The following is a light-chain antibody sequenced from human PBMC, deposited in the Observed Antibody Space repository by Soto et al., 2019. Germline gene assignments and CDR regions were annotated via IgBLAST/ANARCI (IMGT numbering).Light chain of an antibody. Sequence: QSALTQPRSVSGSPGQSVVISCTGTSSDVGGYSYVSWYQQYSGKAPKVIIYDVSKRPSGVPDRFSGSKSGNTASLTISGLQAEDEADYYCCSYAGINAFVFGTGTKVTVL. J-gene: IGLJ1*01. CDR3: CSYAGINAFV. CDR1: SSDVGGYSY. V-gene: IGLV2-11*01. CDR2: DVS.